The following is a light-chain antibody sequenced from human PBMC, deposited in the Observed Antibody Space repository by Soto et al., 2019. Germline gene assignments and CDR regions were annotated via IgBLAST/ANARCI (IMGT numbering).Light chain of an antibody. J-gene: IGKJ5*01. CDR2: DAS. Sequence: EIVLTQSPGTLSLSPGERATLSCRASQTVSSSYLAWYQQKPGQAPRLLIYDASSRATGIPDRFSGSGSGTDFTLIISRLEPEDFAVYYCQQYGSSPPITFGQGTRLEIK. CDR3: QQYGSSPPIT. V-gene: IGKV3-20*01. CDR1: QTVSSSY.